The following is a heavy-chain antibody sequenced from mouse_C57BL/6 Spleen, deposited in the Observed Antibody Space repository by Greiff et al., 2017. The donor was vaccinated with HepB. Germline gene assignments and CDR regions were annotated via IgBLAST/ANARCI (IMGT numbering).Heavy chain of an antibody. Sequence: QVQLKQSGAELARPGASVKLSCKASGYTFTSYGISWVKQRTGQGLEWIGEIYPRSGNTYYNEKFKGKATLTADKSSSTAYMELRSLTSEDSAVYFSARRQSYDEGFAYWGQGTLVTVSA. V-gene: IGHV1-81*01. CDR1: GYTFTSYG. J-gene: IGHJ3*01. CDR2: IYPRSGNT. CDR3: ARRQSYDEGFAY. D-gene: IGHD2-12*01.